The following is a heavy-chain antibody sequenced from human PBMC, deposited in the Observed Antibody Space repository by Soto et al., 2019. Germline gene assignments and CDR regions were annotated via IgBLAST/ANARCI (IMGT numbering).Heavy chain of an antibody. CDR3: ARGPFGAAAGWFVYYYYGMDV. V-gene: IGHV3-7*01. J-gene: IGHJ6*02. CDR2: IKQDGSEK. CDR1: GFTFRSYW. Sequence: EVQLVESGGGLVQPGGSLRLSCAASGFTFRSYWMSWVRQAPGKGLEWVAHIKQDGSEKYYVDSVKGRFTISRDNAKNSLYLQMNSLRAEDTAVYYCARGPFGAAAGWFVYYYYGMDVWGQGTTVTGSS. D-gene: IGHD6-13*01.